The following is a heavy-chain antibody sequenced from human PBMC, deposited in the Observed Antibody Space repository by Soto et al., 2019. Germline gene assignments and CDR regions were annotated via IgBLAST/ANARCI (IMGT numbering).Heavy chain of an antibody. D-gene: IGHD2-15*01. Sequence: TLSLTCAISWGSVSSNTATWNWVRQSPSRGLEWLGRTYYRSNWNFDYALSVKSRITINPDTSKNQFSLQLNSLTPEDTAVYYCAGELDMHHGLRYCGQGTSVTVYS. CDR3: AGELDMHHGLRY. CDR2: TYYRSNWNF. CDR1: WGSVSSNTAT. V-gene: IGHV6-1*01. J-gene: IGHJ4*02.